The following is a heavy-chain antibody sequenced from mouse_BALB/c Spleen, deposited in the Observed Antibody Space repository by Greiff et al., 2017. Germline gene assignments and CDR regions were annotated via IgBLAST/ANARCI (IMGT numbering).Heavy chain of an antibody. CDR3: ARITTVSMDY. CDR2: IRNKANGYTT. CDR1: GFTFTDYY. J-gene: IGHJ4*01. V-gene: IGHV7-3*02. D-gene: IGHD1-1*01. Sequence: EVQLQESGGGLVQPGGSLRLSCATSGFTFTDYYMSWVRQPPGKALEWLGFIRNKANGYTTEYSASVKGRFTISRDNSQSILYLQMNTLRAEDSATYYCARITTVSMDYWGQGTSVTVSS.